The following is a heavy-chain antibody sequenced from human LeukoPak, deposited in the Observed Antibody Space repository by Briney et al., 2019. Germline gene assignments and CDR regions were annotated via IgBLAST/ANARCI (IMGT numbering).Heavy chain of an antibody. D-gene: IGHD3-22*01. CDR3: AKDTAHYYDSSGYYDY. CDR1: GFTFSSYA. J-gene: IGHJ4*02. V-gene: IGHV3-23*01. Sequence: PGGSLRLSCAASGFTFSSYAMSWVRQAPGKGLEWVSAISGSGGSTYYADSVKGRFTISRDNSKNTLYLQMNSLRAEDTAVYYCAKDTAHYYDSSGYYDYWGQGTLVTVSS. CDR2: ISGSGGST.